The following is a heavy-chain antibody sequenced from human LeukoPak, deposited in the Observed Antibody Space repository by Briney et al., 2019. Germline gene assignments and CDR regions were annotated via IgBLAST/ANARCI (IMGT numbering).Heavy chain of an antibody. CDR1: GGSISNTNW. CDR2: VNLQGST. Sequence: SETLLNTCGVSGGSISNTNWWTWVRQPPGKGLEWIGEVNLQGSTNYNPSLKSRVAISVDKSENHISLKLTSVTAADTAVYYCAREGGPYLPLDYWGQGTLVTVAS. V-gene: IGHV4-4*02. J-gene: IGHJ4*02. CDR3: AREGGPYLPLDY.